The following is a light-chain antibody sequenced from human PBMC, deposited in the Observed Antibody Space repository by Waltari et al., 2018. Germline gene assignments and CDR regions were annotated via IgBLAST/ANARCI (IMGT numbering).Light chain of an antibody. CDR3: HQYYIPPLT. Sequence: DIVMTQSPDSLAVSLGERATIHCTSSQSVLSTSNRKTYIPWYQQKPGQTPRLLINWASTRASGVPDRFSGSGSGTDFTLTVSSLQAEDVAVYYCHQYYIPPLTFGQGTRLEIK. CDR2: WAS. CDR1: QSVLSTSNRKTY. V-gene: IGKV4-1*01. J-gene: IGKJ5*01.